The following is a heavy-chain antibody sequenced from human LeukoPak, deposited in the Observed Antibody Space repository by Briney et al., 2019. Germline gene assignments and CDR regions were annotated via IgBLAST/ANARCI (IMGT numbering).Heavy chain of an antibody. V-gene: IGHV3-23*01. Sequence: GGSLRLSCAASGFTFSSYAMSWVRQAPGKGLEWVSAISGSGGSTYHADSAKGRFTISRDNSKNTLYLQMNSLRAEDTAVYYCAKTEILGSDFWSGYYNGDFDYWGQGTLVTVSS. CDR2: ISGSGGST. CDR3: AKTEILGSDFWSGYYNGDFDY. D-gene: IGHD3-3*01. J-gene: IGHJ4*02. CDR1: GFTFSSYA.